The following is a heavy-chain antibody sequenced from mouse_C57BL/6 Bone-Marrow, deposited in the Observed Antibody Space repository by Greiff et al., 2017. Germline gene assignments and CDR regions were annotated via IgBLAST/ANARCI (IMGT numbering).Heavy chain of an antibody. CDR3: AREGDFYWYFDV. CDR2: IDPSDSYT. V-gene: IGHV1-69*01. CDR1: GYTFTSYW. J-gene: IGHJ1*03. Sequence: QVQLQQPGAELVMPGASVKLSCKASGYTFTSYWMHWVKQRPGQGLEWIGEIDPSDSYTNYKQKFKGKSTLTVDKSSSTAYMQLSSLTSEDSAVYYCAREGDFYWYFDVWGTGTTVTVSS. D-gene: IGHD3-3*01.